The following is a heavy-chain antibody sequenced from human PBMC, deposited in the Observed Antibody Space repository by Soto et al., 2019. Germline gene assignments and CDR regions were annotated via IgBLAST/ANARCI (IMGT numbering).Heavy chain of an antibody. CDR1: GFTFSSYA. J-gene: IGHJ2*01. Sequence: EVQLLESGGGLVQPGGSLRLSCAASGFTFSSYAMSWVRQAPGKGLEWVSAISGSGGSTYYTDSVKGRFTISRDYSKYTLYLQMNSLRAEDTAVYYCAKEGSGYDIYWYFDLWGRGILDTVSS. V-gene: IGHV3-23*01. CDR3: AKEGSGYDIYWYFDL. D-gene: IGHD5-12*01. CDR2: ISGSGGST.